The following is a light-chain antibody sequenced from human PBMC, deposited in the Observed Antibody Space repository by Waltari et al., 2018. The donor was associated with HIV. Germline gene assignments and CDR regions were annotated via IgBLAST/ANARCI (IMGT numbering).Light chain of an antibody. CDR3: HQYFSDPFT. J-gene: IGKJ4*01. CDR1: QDIGNP. V-gene: IGKV1-NL1*01. Sequence: IPMTHFPSSLSSSVVDIFTITCRATQDIGNPVSWYQQRPGKVPKLLVYGGYVRHRGVASRFTGSGSGTEYSLTISSLQPEDFATYYCHQYFSDPFTFGGGTKVEI. CDR2: GGY.